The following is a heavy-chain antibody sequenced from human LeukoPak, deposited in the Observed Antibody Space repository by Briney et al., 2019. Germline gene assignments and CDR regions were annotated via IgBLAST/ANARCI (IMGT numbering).Heavy chain of an antibody. J-gene: IGHJ4*02. V-gene: IGHV3-15*01. D-gene: IGHD1-26*01. CDR3: TTGPLGSPPVLRGIGESWERDY. CDR1: GFTFSNAW. Sequence: PGGSLRLSCAASGFTFSNAWMSWVRQAPGKGLEWVGRIKSKTDGGTTDYAAPVKGRFTISRDDSKNTLYLQMNSLKTEDTAVYYCTTGPLGSPPVLRGIGESWERDYWGQGTLVTVSS. CDR2: IKSKTDGGTT.